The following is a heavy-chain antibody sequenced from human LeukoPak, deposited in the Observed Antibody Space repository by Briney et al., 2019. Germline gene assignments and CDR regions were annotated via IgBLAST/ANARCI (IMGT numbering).Heavy chain of an antibody. V-gene: IGHV3-30*19. D-gene: IGHD1-26*01. J-gene: IGHJ6*03. Sequence: GGSLRLSCAASAFTFSSYGMHWVRQAPGKGLEWVAVISYDGSNKYYADSVKGRFTISRDNSKNTLYLQMNSLRAEDTAVYYCARVGSGSSPHYYYYYMDVWGKGTTVTVSS. CDR1: AFTFSSYG. CDR2: ISYDGSNK. CDR3: ARVGSGSSPHYYYYYMDV.